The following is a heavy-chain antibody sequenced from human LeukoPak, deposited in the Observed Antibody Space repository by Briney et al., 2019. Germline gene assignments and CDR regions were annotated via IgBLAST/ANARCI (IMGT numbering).Heavy chain of an antibody. Sequence: GGSLRLSCAASGFTFSSYWMHWVRQAPGKGLVWVSRIYSDGSSTSYADSVKGRFTISRDNAKNSLYLQMNSLRAEDTAVYYCARDEVVPAAKMFDPWGQGTLVTVSS. J-gene: IGHJ5*02. D-gene: IGHD2-2*01. V-gene: IGHV3-74*01. CDR1: GFTFSSYW. CDR3: ARDEVVPAAKMFDP. CDR2: IYSDGSST.